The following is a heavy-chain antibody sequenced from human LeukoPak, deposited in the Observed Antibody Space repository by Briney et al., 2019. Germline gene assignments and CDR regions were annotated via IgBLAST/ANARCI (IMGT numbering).Heavy chain of an antibody. V-gene: IGHV4-4*07. CDR2: IYNTGST. Sequence: PSETLSLTCTVSGESIISSYFWSWIRQPAGKGLEWIGRIYNTGSTDFNPSLKSRVTMSVDTSKNQFSLKLTSVTAADTAVYYCAKYASGSLVVCGQGTLVTVSS. J-gene: IGHJ4*02. D-gene: IGHD3-10*01. CDR1: GESIISSYF. CDR3: AKYASGSLVV.